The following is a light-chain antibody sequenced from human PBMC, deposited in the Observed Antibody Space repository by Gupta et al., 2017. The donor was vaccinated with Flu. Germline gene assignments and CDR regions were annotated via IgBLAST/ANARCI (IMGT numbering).Light chain of an antibody. Sequence: DIQMTQSPSSLSASLGDRVTITCRASQSISGYLNWYQHKPGKAPNLLIYDASSLQSGVPSRFSGSGSGTDFTLTISGLQPEDIATYFCQQGFSSPFTFGQGTKLEI. CDR3: QQGFSSPFT. V-gene: IGKV1-39*01. CDR2: DAS. J-gene: IGKJ2*01. CDR1: QSISGY.